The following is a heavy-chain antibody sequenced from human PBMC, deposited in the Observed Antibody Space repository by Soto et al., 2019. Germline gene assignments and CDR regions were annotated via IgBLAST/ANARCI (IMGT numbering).Heavy chain of an antibody. CDR2: IYYSGST. J-gene: IGHJ6*03. CDR3: ARLVGPITGTTWEDNYYYMDV. V-gene: IGHV4-59*08. Sequence: SETLSLTCTVSGGSISSYYWSWIRQPPGKGLEWIGYIYYSGSTNYNPSLKSRVTISVDTSKNQFSLKLSSVTAADTAVYYCARLVGPITGTTWEDNYYYMDVWGKGTTVTVSS. CDR1: GGSISSYY. D-gene: IGHD1-7*01.